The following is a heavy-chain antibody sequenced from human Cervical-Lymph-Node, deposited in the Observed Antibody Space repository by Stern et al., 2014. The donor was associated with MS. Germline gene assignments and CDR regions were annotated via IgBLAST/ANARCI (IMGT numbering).Heavy chain of an antibody. Sequence: VQLVESGAEVKKPGASVKVSCKASGYTFTSYYMHWVRQAPGQGLEWMGKINPSGGSPSYAQKLQGRLTMTRDTSTSTLSLELCSLRPEDTAVYSGARGGNGGNSDQALFQHGGQGTLVTVSS. CDR1: GYTFTSYY. V-gene: IGHV1-46*03. J-gene: IGHJ1*01. CDR3: ARGGNGGNSDQALFQH. CDR2: INPSGGSP. D-gene: IGHD4-23*01.